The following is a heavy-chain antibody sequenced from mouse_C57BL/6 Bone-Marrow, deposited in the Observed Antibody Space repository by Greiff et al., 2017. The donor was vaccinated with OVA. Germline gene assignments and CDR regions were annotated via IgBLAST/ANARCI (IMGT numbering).Heavy chain of an antibody. J-gene: IGHJ2*01. CDR3: ARDYDYD. CDR1: GYSITSGYY. V-gene: IGHV3-6*01. CDR2: ISYDGSN. Sequence: ESGPGLVKPSQSLSLTCSVTGYSITSGYYWNWIRQFPGNKLEWMGYISYDGSNNYNPSLKNRISITRDTSKNQFFLKLNSGTTEDTATYYCARDYDYDWGQGTTLTVSS. D-gene: IGHD2-4*01.